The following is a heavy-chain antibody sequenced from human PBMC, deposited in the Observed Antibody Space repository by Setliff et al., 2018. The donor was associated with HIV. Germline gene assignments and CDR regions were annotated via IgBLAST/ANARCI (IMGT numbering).Heavy chain of an antibody. V-gene: IGHV5-51*01. CDR2: IYGDGSDP. Sequence: GESLKISCTGFGYKFTDYWVGWVRQMPGEGLEWMGVIYGDGSDPRYSPSFQGQVTISVDKSINTAYLRWTSLKASDTALYYCARPQYHQSSDAFDIWGQGTMVTVSS. CDR1: GYKFTDYW. J-gene: IGHJ3*02. CDR3: ARPQYHQSSDAFDI.